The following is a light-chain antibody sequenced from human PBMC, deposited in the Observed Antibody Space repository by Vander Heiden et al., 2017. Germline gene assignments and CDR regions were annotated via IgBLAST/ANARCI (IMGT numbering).Light chain of an antibody. CDR1: SSNIAAGDD. CDR2: GNR. V-gene: IGLV1-40*01. J-gene: IGLJ2*01. Sequence: QSVLTPPPSVSGAPGQRVTISCTGSSSNIAAGDDVHWYQQLTGTAPKRLIYGNRNRPSGVPDRFAGSKSGTSASLAITGLQAEDEADYYCQSYDSSMRGSVVFGGGTKLTVL. CDR3: QSYDSSMRGSVV.